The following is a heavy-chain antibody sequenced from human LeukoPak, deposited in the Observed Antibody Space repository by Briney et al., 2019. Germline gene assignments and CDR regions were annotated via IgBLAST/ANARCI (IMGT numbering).Heavy chain of an antibody. Sequence: GGSLILSCAASGFTFTRYGMHWVRQAPGKGLEWVASVNSDETTRYYADSVKGRFTISRDNSKNTVYLQMNSLRAEDTAVYYCAKGMGSGWTFDYWGQGTLVTVSS. CDR2: VNSDETTR. CDR3: AKGMGSGWTFDY. D-gene: IGHD6-19*01. J-gene: IGHJ4*02. V-gene: IGHV3-30*02. CDR1: GFTFTRYG.